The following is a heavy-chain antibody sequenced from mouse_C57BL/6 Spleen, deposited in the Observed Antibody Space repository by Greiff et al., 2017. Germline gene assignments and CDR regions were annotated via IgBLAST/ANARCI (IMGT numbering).Heavy chain of an antibody. CDR2: IYPRSGNT. V-gene: IGHV1-81*01. CDR1: GYTFTSYG. D-gene: IGHD2-3*01. J-gene: IGHJ4*01. Sequence: VQLVESGAELARPGASVKLSCKASGYTFTSYGISWVKQRTGQGLEWIGEIYPRSGNTYYNEKFKGKATLTADKSSSTAYMELRSLTSEDSAVYFCARRDDGYYLYAMDYWGQGTSVTVSS. CDR3: ARRDDGYYLYAMDY.